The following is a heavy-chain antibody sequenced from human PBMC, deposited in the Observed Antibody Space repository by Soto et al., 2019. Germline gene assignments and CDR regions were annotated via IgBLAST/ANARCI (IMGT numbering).Heavy chain of an antibody. D-gene: IGHD6-13*01. V-gene: IGHV3-21*01. CDR2: ISSSSSYI. CDR3: ARGSFSSWYGGDY. Sequence: GGSLRLSCAASGFTFSSYSMNWVRQAPGKGLEWVSSISSSSSYIYYADSVKGRFTISRDNAKNSLYLQMNSLRAEDTAVYYCARGSFSSWYGGDYWGQGTLVTVSS. CDR1: GFTFSSYS. J-gene: IGHJ4*02.